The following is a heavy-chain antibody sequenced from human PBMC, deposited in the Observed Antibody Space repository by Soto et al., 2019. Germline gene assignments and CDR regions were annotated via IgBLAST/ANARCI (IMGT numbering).Heavy chain of an antibody. CDR1: GVTVSSNY. CDR3: ARGYSYGYFDY. J-gene: IGHJ4*02. Sequence: GGSLRLSCAASGVTVSSNYMSWVRQAPGKGLEWVSVIYSGGSTYYADSVKGRFTISRDNSKNTLYLQMNSLRAEDTAVYYCARGYSYGYFDYWGQGTLVTVSS. CDR2: IYSGGST. V-gene: IGHV3-53*01. D-gene: IGHD5-18*01.